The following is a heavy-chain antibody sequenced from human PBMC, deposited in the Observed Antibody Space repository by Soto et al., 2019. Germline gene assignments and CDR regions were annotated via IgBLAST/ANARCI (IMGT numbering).Heavy chain of an antibody. CDR3: ARGREKSAYYYYYGMDV. D-gene: IGHD6-25*01. J-gene: IGHJ6*02. CDR2: IYYSGST. V-gene: IGHV4-61*01. Sequence: PSETLSLTCTVSGGSVSSGSYYWSWIRQPPGKGLEWIGYIYYSGSTNYNPSLKSRVTISVDTSKNQFSLKLSSVTAADTAVYYCARGREKSAYYYYYGMDVWGQGTTVTVSS. CDR1: GGSVSSGSYY.